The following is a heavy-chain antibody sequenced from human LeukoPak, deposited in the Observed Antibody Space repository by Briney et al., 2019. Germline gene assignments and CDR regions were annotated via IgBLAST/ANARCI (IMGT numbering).Heavy chain of an antibody. D-gene: IGHD5-18*01. Sequence: GGSLRLSCAASGFTFSSYAMHWVRQAPGKGLEWVAVISYDGSNKYYVDSVKGRFTISRDNSKNTLYLQMNSLRAEDTAVYYCAREEVDTAAIDYWGQGTLVTVSS. J-gene: IGHJ4*02. CDR3: AREEVDTAAIDY. V-gene: IGHV3-30*04. CDR1: GFTFSSYA. CDR2: ISYDGSNK.